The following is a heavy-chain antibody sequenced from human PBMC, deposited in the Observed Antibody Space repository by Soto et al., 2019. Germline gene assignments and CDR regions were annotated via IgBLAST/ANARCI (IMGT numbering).Heavy chain of an antibody. CDR1: GYTFTSYG. V-gene: IGHV1-18*01. Sequence: ASVKVSCKASGYTFTSYGISWVRQAPGQGLEWMGWISAYNGNTNYAQKLQGRVTMTTDTSTSTAYMELRSLRSDDTAVYYCARDQGGIYQYYYYYYGMDVWGQGTTVTVYS. CDR3: ARDQGGIYQYYYYYYGMDV. CDR2: ISAYNGNT. D-gene: IGHD1-26*01. J-gene: IGHJ6*02.